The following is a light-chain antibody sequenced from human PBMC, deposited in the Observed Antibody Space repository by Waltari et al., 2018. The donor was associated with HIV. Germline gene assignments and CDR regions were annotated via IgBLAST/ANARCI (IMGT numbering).Light chain of an antibody. CDR2: KDT. CDR3: QSADTSYTSRV. CDR1: ALAKTY. V-gene: IGLV3-25*03. J-gene: IGLJ1*01. Sequence: SYELTQPPSVSVSPGQTARITCSGDALAKTYAYWYQQKPGQAPVLVIYKDTERPSVIPERFSGSSSETTVTLTISGVQPDDEADYYCQSADTSYTSRVFGIGTKVTVL.